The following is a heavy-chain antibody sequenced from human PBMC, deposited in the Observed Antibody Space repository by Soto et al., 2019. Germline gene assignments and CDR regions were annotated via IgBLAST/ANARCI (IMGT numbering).Heavy chain of an antibody. CDR3: EKDTQIDSSKNYFDY. J-gene: IGHJ4*02. CDR2: ISGSGGST. D-gene: IGHD3-22*01. Sequence: GGSLRLSCAASGFTFSSYAMSWVRQAPGKGLEWVSAISGSGGSTYYADSVKGRFTISRDNSKNTLYLQMNSLRAEDTAVYYCEKDTQIDSSKNYFDYCGQGTLVTVYS. CDR1: GFTFSSYA. V-gene: IGHV3-23*01.